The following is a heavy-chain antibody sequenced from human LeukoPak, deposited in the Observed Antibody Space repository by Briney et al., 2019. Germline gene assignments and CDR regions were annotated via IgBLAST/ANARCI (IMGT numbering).Heavy chain of an antibody. CDR3: ARDRDCSGGSCYSAAIRY. CDR2: IIPILGIA. CDR1: GGTFISYA. D-gene: IGHD2-15*01. J-gene: IGHJ4*02. Sequence: ASVKVSCKASGGTFISYAISWVRQAPGQGLEWMGRIIPILGIANYAQKFQGRVTITADKSTSTAYMELSSLRSEDTAVYYCARDRDCSGGSCYSAAIRYWGQGTLVTVSS. V-gene: IGHV1-69*04.